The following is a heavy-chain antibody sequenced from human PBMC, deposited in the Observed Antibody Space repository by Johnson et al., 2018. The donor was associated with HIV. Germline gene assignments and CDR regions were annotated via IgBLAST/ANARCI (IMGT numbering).Heavy chain of an antibody. Sequence: QVQLVESGGGLVKPGGYLRLSCAASGFTFSDYNMSWIRQAPGKGLEWVSYISSSGSNIYYADSVKGRFTISRDNAKNSLYLQMNSLRVEDTAVYYCARSTSSSDDDAFDIWGQGTMVTVSS. D-gene: IGHD1-1*01. V-gene: IGHV3-11*04. CDR1: GFTFSDYN. J-gene: IGHJ3*02. CDR3: ARSTSSSDDDAFDI. CDR2: ISSSGSNI.